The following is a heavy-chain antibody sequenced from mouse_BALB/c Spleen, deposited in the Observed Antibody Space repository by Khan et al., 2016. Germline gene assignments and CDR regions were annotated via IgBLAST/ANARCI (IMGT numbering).Heavy chain of an antibody. CDR1: VFNIKDYY. V-gene: IGHV14-4*02. CDR3: NASYYGSDVYFDY. J-gene: IGHJ2*01. Sequence: VQLQQSGAELVRSGASVKLSCTASVFNIKDYYMHWVKQRPEQGLEWIGWIDPENGDTEYAPKFQGKATMTADTSSNAAYLQFSSLTSEDSAVCYCNASYYGSDVYFDYWGQGTTLTVSA. D-gene: IGHD1-1*01. CDR2: IDPENGDT.